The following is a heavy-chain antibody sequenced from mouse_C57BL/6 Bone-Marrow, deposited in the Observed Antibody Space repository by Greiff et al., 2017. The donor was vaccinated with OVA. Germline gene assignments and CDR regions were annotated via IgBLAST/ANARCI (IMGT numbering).Heavy chain of an antibody. D-gene: IGHD2-1*01. Sequence: QVHVKQSGAELARPGASVKLSCKASGYTFTSYGISWVKQRTGQGLEWIGEIYPRSGNTYYNEKFKGKATLTADKSSSTAYMELRSLTSEDSAVYFCARYLYGNYWYFDVWGTGTTVTVSS. V-gene: IGHV1-81*01. J-gene: IGHJ1*03. CDR2: IYPRSGNT. CDR1: GYTFTSYG. CDR3: ARYLYGNYWYFDV.